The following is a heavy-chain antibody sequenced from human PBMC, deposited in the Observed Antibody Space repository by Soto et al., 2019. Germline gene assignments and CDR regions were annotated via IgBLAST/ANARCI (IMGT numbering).Heavy chain of an antibody. Sequence: QVQLVDSGGGVVQPGKSLRLSCVASGFTFTTFAMHWVRQTPGKGLEWVAAISANGYNQFYGLSVKGRFTISRDDSRNTVNLQMNSVRLDDTAVYYCVRDTAEDCSGATCYVPLQHWGQGTLVTVSS. J-gene: IGHJ1*01. V-gene: IGHV3-30*04. D-gene: IGHD2-2*01. CDR1: GFTFTTFA. CDR3: VRDTAEDCSGATCYVPLQH. CDR2: ISANGYNQ.